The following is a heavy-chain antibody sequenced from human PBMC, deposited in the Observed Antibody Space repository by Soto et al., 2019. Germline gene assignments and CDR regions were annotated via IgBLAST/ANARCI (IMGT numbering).Heavy chain of an antibody. D-gene: IGHD2-21*02. CDR3: ARDRSIVLVTNDAFDI. CDR2: IIPIFGTA. J-gene: IGHJ3*02. CDR1: GGTFSSYA. Sequence: SVKVSCKASGGTFSSYAISGVRQAPGQGLEWMGGIIPIFGTANYAQKFQGRVTITADESTSTAYMELSSLRSEDTAVYYCARDRSIVLVTNDAFDIWGQGTMVTVS. V-gene: IGHV1-69*13.